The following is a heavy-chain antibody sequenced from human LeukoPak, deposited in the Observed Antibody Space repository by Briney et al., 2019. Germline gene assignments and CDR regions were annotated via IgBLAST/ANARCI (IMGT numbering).Heavy chain of an antibody. CDR2: INWSGGRT. Sequence: PGGSLRLSCAASGFMFDDYGMSWVRQAPGKGLEWGSGINWSGGRTGYGDSLKGGFTISRDNAKNTLYLQMNSLRAEDTALYYCARDLTRTDNWGQGTLVTVSS. V-gene: IGHV3-20*04. D-gene: IGHD1/OR15-1a*01. J-gene: IGHJ4*02. CDR3: ARDLTRTDN. CDR1: GFMFDDYG.